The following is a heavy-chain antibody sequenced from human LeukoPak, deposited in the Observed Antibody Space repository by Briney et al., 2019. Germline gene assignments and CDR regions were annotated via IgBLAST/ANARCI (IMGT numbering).Heavy chain of an antibody. V-gene: IGHV6-1*01. CDR1: GDGVSSNSAT. CDR3: AREYCSSTTCQSFDY. D-gene: IGHD2-2*01. J-gene: IGHJ4*02. CDR2: TYYRSKWYN. Sequence: SQTLSLTCAISGDGVSSNSATWNWIRQSPSRGLEWLGRTYYRSKWYNDYAVSVKSRITFNPDTSKNQFSLQLNSVTPEDTAVYYCAREYCSSTTCQSFDYWGQGTLVTVSS.